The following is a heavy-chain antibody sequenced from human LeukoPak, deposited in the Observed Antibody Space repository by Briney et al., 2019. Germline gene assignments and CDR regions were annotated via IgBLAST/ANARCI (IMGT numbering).Heavy chain of an antibody. J-gene: IGHJ5*02. D-gene: IGHD2-2*01. CDR1: GGSISSYY. CDR3: ASTYCSSTSRYSGWFDP. Sequence: SETLSLTCTVSGGSISSYYWSWIRQPAGKGLEWIGRIYTSGSTNYNPSLKSRVTMSVDTSKNQFSLKLSSVTAADTAVYYCASTYCSSTSRYSGWFDPWGQGTLVTVSS. V-gene: IGHV4-4*07. CDR2: IYTSGST.